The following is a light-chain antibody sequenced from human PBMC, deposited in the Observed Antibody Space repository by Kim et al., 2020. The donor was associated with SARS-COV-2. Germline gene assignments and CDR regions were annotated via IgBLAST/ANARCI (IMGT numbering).Light chain of an antibody. Sequence: CLAPGERATLAGRASQSVSSNYLAWYQQKPGQAPRLLIYDVSSRATGIPDRFSGSGSGTDFTLTISRLEPEDFAVYYCQQYGTWTFGQGTKVDIK. CDR1: QSVSSNY. J-gene: IGKJ1*01. V-gene: IGKV3-20*01. CDR3: QQYGTWT. CDR2: DVS.